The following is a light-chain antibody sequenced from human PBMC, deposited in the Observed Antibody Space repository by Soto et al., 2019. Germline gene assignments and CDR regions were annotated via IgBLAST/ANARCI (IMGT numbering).Light chain of an antibody. V-gene: IGKV1-5*01. J-gene: IGKJ1*01. CDR1: QSISNW. Sequence: DIQMTQSPSSVSASVGDRVTITCRASQSISNWLAWYQQKPGKAPKLLIYDASTLNTGVPSRFRGSGSGTEFTLTISSLQPDDFATYYCQQYESYSAWTFGEGTKVDIK. CDR3: QQYESYSAWT. CDR2: DAS.